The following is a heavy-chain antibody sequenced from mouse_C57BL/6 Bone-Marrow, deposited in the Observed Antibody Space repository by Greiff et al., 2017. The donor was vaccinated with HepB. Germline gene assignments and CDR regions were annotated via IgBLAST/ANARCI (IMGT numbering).Heavy chain of an antibody. CDR3: ARRVDYYAMDY. V-gene: IGHV1-78*01. CDR2: IYPRDGST. Sequence: VQRVESDAELVKPGASVKISCKVSGYTFTDHTIHWMKQRPEQGLEWIGYIYPRDGSTKYNEKFKGKATLTADKYASTAYMQLNSLTSEDSAVYFCARRVDYYAMDYWGQGTSGTVSS. J-gene: IGHJ4*01. D-gene: IGHD1-1*01. CDR1: GYTFTDHT.